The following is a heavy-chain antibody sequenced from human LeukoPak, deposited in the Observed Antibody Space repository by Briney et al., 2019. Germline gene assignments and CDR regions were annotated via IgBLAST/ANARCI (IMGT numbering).Heavy chain of an antibody. CDR3: AKGDKMLTWRRSYNCIDP. V-gene: IGHV3-30*18. CDR2: ISYDGSNK. J-gene: IGHJ5*02. CDR1: GFTFSSYG. D-gene: IGHD3-16*01. Sequence: QAGGSLRLSCAASGFTFSSYGMHWVRQAPGKGLEWVAVISYDGSNKYYADSVKGRFTISRDNSKNTLYLQMNSLRAEDTAVYYCAKGDKMLTWRRSYNCIDPWGQGTLVTVSS.